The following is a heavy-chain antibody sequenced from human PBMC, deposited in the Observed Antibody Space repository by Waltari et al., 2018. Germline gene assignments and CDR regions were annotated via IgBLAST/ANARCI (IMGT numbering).Heavy chain of an antibody. CDR1: GGTFSSYA. Sequence: QVQLVQSGAEVKKPGSSVKVSCKASGGTFSSYAISWVRQAPGQGLEWMGGIIPIFGTANYAQKFQGRVTITADESTSTAYMELSSLRSEDTAVYYCARQTDYRPPGLFLYYYYGMDVWGQGTTVTVSS. V-gene: IGHV1-69*01. CDR3: ARQTDYRPPGLFLYYYYGMDV. CDR2: IIPIFGTA. J-gene: IGHJ6*02. D-gene: IGHD4-17*01.